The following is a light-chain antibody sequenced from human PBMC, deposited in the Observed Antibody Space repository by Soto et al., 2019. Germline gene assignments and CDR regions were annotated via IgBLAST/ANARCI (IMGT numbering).Light chain of an antibody. CDR2: DVI. Sequence: QSALTQPPSASGSPGQSVTISCTGTSSDIGRNNFVSWYQHHPGKAPKLMLYDVIKRPSGVPARFSGSKSGNTASLTVSGLQAEDEADYYCSSYGGSNNFVVFGGGTKLTVL. V-gene: IGLV2-8*01. J-gene: IGLJ2*01. CDR3: SSYGGSNNFVV. CDR1: SSDIGRNNF.